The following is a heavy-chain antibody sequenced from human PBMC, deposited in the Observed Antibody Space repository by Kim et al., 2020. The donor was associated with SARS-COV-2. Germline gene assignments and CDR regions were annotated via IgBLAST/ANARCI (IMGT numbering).Heavy chain of an antibody. Sequence: SETLSLTCTVSGGSISSGGYYWSWIRQHPGKGLEWIGYIYYSGSTYYNPSLKSRVTISVDTSKNQFSLKLSSVTAADTAVYYCARGGGAMAPSNWFDPWGRQPLLAAAS. CDR3: ARGGGAMAPSNWFDP. V-gene: IGHV4-31*03. D-gene: IGHD5-18*01. CDR1: GGSISSGGYY. J-gene: IGHJ5*02. CDR2: IYYSGST.